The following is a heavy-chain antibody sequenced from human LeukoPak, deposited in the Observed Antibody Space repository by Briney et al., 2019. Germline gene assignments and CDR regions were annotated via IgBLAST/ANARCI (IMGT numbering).Heavy chain of an antibody. V-gene: IGHV3-74*01. CDR3: ARSRENSDCVPFDY. Sequence: GGSLRLSCEGSGFTFSSHWLHWVRQVPGKGPVWVAHVSSNGGTTKYADSVKGRFTVSRDNTKNTLYLFMHSLRPEDTAVYFCARSRENSDCVPFDYWGRGTLVTVSS. CDR2: VSSNGGTT. D-gene: IGHD2-21*02. CDR1: GFTFSSHW. J-gene: IGHJ4*02.